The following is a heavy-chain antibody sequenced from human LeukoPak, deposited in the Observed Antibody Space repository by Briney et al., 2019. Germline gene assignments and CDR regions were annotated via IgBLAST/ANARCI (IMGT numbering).Heavy chain of an antibody. CDR2: ISYDGSNK. J-gene: IGHJ4*02. Sequence: GGSLRLSCAASGFTFSSYAMHWVRQAPGKGLEWVAVISYDGSNKYYADSVKGRFTISRDNSKNTLYLQMNSLRAEDTAVYYCARDGKLWSGLDYWGQGTLVTVSS. V-gene: IGHV3-30-3*01. CDR3: ARDGKLWSGLDY. D-gene: IGHD5-18*01. CDR1: GFTFSSYA.